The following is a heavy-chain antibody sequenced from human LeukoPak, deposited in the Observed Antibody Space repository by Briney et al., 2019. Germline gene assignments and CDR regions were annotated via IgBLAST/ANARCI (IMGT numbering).Heavy chain of an antibody. CDR1: GFTFSSYA. J-gene: IGHJ4*02. V-gene: IGHV3-64*01. Sequence: PGGSLRLSCAASGFTFSSYAMHWVRQAPGKGLEYVSAISSNGGSTYYANSVKGRFTISRDNSKNTLYLQMGSLRAEDMAVYYCARDANYGDYEGPFDYWGQGTLVTVSS. D-gene: IGHD4-17*01. CDR3: ARDANYGDYEGPFDY. CDR2: ISSNGGST.